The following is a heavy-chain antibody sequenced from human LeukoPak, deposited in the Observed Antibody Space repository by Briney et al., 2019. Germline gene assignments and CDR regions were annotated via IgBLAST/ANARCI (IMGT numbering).Heavy chain of an antibody. V-gene: IGHV4-28*01. D-gene: IGHD3-22*01. CDR2: IYHSGKT. CDR1: GDSIRSSYW. Sequence: PSDTLSLTCGVFGDSIRSSYWWGWIRQPPGKGLERIGYIYHSGKTHIHPSLKSRVTMSVDTPKNQFSLNLNSVTAVDTAVYYCARKPDGYFPFDYWGQGALVTVSS. CDR3: ARKPDGYFPFDY. J-gene: IGHJ4*02.